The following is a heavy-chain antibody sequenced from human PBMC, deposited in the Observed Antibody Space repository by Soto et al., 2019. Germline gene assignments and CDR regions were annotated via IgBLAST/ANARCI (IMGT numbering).Heavy chain of an antibody. Sequence: EVRLLESGGGLVQPGGSLRLSCAGPGFTFSSNAMSWVRQAPGKGLEWVSSVSGDGYASDYADSVKGRFTVSRHNSKNTLYLQMNTLRAEDTAVYYCAKRHYYGSGSFALATWGQGTLVTVSS. V-gene: IGHV3-23*01. CDR3: AKRHYYGSGSFALAT. CDR2: VSGDGYAS. D-gene: IGHD3-10*01. CDR1: GFTFSSNA. J-gene: IGHJ4*03.